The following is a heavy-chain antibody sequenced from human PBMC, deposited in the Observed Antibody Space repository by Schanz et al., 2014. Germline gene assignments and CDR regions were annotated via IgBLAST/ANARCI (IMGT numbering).Heavy chain of an antibody. Sequence: DVQLLESGGGLVQPGGSLRLSCASSGFSFTTYAMSWVRQAPGKGLEWVSSISSGGGSTYYADSVKGRFTISRDNSKNTLYLQMNSLRAEDTAVYYCAKGRFGELSAFDIWGQGTMVTVSS. CDR1: GFSFTTYA. CDR2: ISSGGGST. J-gene: IGHJ3*02. CDR3: AKGRFGELSAFDI. V-gene: IGHV3-23*01. D-gene: IGHD3-10*01.